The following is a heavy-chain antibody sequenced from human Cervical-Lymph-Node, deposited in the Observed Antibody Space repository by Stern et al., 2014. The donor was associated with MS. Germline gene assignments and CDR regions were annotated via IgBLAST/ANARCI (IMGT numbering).Heavy chain of an antibody. CDR1: GFSLTSGGVA. Sequence: QVTLRESGPSLVKPTQTLTLTCNFTGFSLTSGGVAVGWIRQPPGKALEWLASIDGKETPYYGPSLRVRLTITKDAAINHVVLKMTNMDYVDTATYYCALSGDAWFAPWGQGTLVTVSS. V-gene: IGHV2-5*09. CDR3: ALSGDAWFAP. D-gene: IGHD7-27*01. J-gene: IGHJ5*02. CDR2: IDGKETP.